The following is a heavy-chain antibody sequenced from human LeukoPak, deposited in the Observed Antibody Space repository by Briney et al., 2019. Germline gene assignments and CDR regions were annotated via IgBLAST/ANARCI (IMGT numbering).Heavy chain of an antibody. J-gene: IGHJ4*02. CDR1: GFTFSSYS. CDR3: AREGWYPY. Sequence: PGGSLRLSCAASGFTFSSYSMNWGRQAPGKGLEWVSFISTSSSDIYYADSVKGRFTISRDNARNSLYLHMNSLRAEDTAVYYCAREGWYPYWGQGTLVTVSS. CDR2: ISTSSSDI. V-gene: IGHV3-21*01. D-gene: IGHD6-19*01.